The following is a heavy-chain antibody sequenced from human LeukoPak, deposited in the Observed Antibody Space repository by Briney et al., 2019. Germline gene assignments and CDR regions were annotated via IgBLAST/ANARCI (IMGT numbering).Heavy chain of an antibody. CDR3: ARGKSYCGGDCYGY. J-gene: IGHJ4*02. CDR2: IYSSGST. Sequence: SETLSLTCTVSGGSINSYYWSWIRQPAGEGLEWIGRIYSSGSTNYNPSLKSRVTMSVDTSKNQFSLKLSSVTAADTAVYYCARGKSYCGGDCYGYWGRGTLVTVSS. V-gene: IGHV4-4*07. D-gene: IGHD2-21*02. CDR1: GGSINSYY.